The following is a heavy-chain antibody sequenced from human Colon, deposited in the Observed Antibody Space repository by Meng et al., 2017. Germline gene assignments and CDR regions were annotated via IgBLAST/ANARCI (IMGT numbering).Heavy chain of an antibody. CDR3: ARHGGWHFDY. V-gene: IGHV4-4*02. D-gene: IGHD6-19*01. CDR1: GGSISSSQW. Sequence: QVQLQESGPGLVEPSGTLAPTCEVSGGSISSSQWWSWVRQPPGKGLEWIGQIYLGGSPAYSPSLESRITMSVDKSNNQFSLRLRSVTAADTAVYYCARHGGWHFDYWGQGTLVTVSS. J-gene: IGHJ4*02. CDR2: IYLGGSP.